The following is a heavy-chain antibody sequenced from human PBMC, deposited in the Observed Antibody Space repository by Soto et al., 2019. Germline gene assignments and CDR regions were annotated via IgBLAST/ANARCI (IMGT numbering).Heavy chain of an antibody. Sequence: EVQLVESGGGLVQPGGSLKLSCAASGFIFSDSVMHWVRQASGKGLEWVGRMRMKVDNYATTYAAWGKGRFIISRDDSKNTAYLQMNRLKTEDTAMYYCARQGKGTSWFDPWGQGSLVIVSS. D-gene: IGHD1-1*01. CDR2: MRMKVDNYAT. CDR3: ARQGKGTSWFDP. CDR1: GFIFSDSV. V-gene: IGHV3-73*01. J-gene: IGHJ5*02.